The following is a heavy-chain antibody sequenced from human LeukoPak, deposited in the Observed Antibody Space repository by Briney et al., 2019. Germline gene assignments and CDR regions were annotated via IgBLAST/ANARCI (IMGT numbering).Heavy chain of an antibody. V-gene: IGHV3-74*01. CDR3: ARYVVASACFDS. J-gene: IGHJ4*02. D-gene: IGHD2-21*01. CDR2: MSSDGTVT. CDR1: GFTLSGYW. Sequence: PGGSLRLSCAASGFTLSGYWMHWVRQAPGEGLVWVSRMSSDGTVTTYADSVRGRFTISRDNAKNTLYLQMSSLRAEDTAVYYCARYVVASACFDSWGQGTPVTVSS.